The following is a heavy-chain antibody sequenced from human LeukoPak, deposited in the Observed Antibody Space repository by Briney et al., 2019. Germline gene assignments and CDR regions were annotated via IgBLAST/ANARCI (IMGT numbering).Heavy chain of an antibody. CDR2: MNPSSGDT. D-gene: IGHD5-18*01. CDR3: ATPTMRGPSYGYVRLLN. J-gene: IGHJ4*02. V-gene: IGHV1-8*03. CDR1: GYTFTSFD. Sequence: ASVKVSCKASGYTFTSFDVNWVRQATGQGPEWMGWMNPSSGDTGYAQKFQGRVTFTRDTSTNTAYMELSSLTSEDTAVYYCATPTMRGPSYGYVRLLNWGQGSLVTVSS.